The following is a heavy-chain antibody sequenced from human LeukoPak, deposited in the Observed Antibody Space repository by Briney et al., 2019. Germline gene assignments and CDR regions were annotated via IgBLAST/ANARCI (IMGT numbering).Heavy chain of an antibody. CDR1: GYTFTGYY. D-gene: IGHD6-19*01. Sequence: ASVKVSCKASGYTFTGYYVHWVRQAPGQGLEWMGWINPNSGGTNYAQKFQGRVTMTRDTSISTAYMELSSLRSEDTAVYYCARDTTGSSGWSIYYFDYWGQGTLVTVSS. V-gene: IGHV1-2*02. CDR3: ARDTTGSSGWSIYYFDY. J-gene: IGHJ4*02. CDR2: INPNSGGT.